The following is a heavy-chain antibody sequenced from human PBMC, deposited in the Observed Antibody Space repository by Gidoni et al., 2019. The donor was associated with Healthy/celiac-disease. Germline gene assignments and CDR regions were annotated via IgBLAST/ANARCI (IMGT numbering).Heavy chain of an antibody. V-gene: IGHV4-34*01. CDR1: GGSFSGYY. CDR2: INHSGST. CDR3: AREGYCSGGSCYSGGGYYFDY. Sequence: QVQLQQWGAGLLKPSETLSLTCAVYGGSFSGYYWRWIRQPPGKGLEWIGEINHSGSTNYNPPLKSRVTISVDTSKNQFSLKLSSVTAADTAVYYCAREGYCSGGSCYSGGGYYFDYWGQGTLVTVSS. D-gene: IGHD2-15*01. J-gene: IGHJ4*02.